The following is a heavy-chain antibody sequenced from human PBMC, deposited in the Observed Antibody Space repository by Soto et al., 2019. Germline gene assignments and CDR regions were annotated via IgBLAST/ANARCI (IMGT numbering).Heavy chain of an antibody. CDR2: IFSSSTYI. V-gene: IGHV3-21*01. CDR1: GFTFSSYS. Sequence: KTGGSLRLSCAASGFTFSSYSMNWVRQAPGKGLEWVSSIFSSSTYIYYADSVKGRFTISRDNAKNSLYLQMNSLRAEDTAVYYCARGLRAMYYAPNWFDPWGQGTLVAVSS. D-gene: IGHD2-2*01. J-gene: IGHJ5*02. CDR3: ARGLRAMYYAPNWFDP.